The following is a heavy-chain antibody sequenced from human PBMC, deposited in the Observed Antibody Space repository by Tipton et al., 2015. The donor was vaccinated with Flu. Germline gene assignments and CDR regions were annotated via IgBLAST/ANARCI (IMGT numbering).Heavy chain of an antibody. D-gene: IGHD1-26*01. Sequence: SLRLSCGASGFTLGLYWMSWVRQAPGKGLEWVANIKQDGSVKYYVDSVKGRFTISRDNAKNSLYLQMNSLRAEDTAVYYCARAIAGADSLWGQGTLVTVSS. CDR3: ARAIAGADSL. V-gene: IGHV3-7*01. CDR1: GFTLGLYW. CDR2: IKQDGSVK. J-gene: IGHJ4*02.